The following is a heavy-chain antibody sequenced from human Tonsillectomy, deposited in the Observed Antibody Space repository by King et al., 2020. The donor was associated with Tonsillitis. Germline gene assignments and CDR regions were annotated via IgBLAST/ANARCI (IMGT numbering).Heavy chain of an antibody. J-gene: IGHJ6*02. CDR2: ISSNGGNT. CDR3: VRVGMDV. CDR1: GFTFSSNA. V-gene: IGHV3-64D*06. Sequence: VQLVESGGGLVQTGGSLRLSCSASGFTFSSNAMHWVRQAPGKGLEYVSTISSNGGNTYYADSVKGRFTTSRDNSKNTLYLQMSTLRVEDTAVYYCVRVGMDVWGRGPTVTVSS.